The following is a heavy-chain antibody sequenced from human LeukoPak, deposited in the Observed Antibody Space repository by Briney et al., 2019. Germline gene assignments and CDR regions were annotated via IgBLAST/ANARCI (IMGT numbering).Heavy chain of an antibody. CDR1: GFTFSSYS. D-gene: IGHD3-22*01. J-gene: IGHJ4*02. CDR2: ISSSSSYI. V-gene: IGHV3-21*01. Sequence: GGSLRLPCAASGFTFSSYSMNWVRQAPGKGLEWVSSISSSSSYIYYADSVKGRFTISRDNAKNSLYLQMNSLRAEDTAVYYCARQGGGTYYYDSSGYSFDYWGQGTLVTVSS. CDR3: ARQGGGTYYYDSSGYSFDY.